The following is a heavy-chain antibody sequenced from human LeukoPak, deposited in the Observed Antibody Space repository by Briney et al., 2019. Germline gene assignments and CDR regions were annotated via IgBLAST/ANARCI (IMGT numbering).Heavy chain of an antibody. CDR1: GGTFSSYA. CDR3: ARGPYYYDSSGYYYLSPFDY. J-gene: IGHJ4*02. D-gene: IGHD3-22*01. CDR2: IIPILGIA. Sequence: ASVKVSCKASGGTFSSYAISWVRQAPGQGREWMGRIIPILGIANYAQKFQGRVTITADKSPSTAYMELSSLRSEDTAVYYCARGPYYYDSSGYYYLSPFDYWGQGTLVTVSS. V-gene: IGHV1-69*04.